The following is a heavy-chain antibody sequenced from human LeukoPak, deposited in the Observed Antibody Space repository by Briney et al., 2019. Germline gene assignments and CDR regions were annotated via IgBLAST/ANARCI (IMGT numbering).Heavy chain of an antibody. V-gene: IGHV3-64D*06. CDR2: ISSNGGST. Sequence: GGSLRLSCSASGFTFSSYAMHWVRQAPGKGLEYVSAISSNGGSTYYADSVKGRFTISRDNSKNTLYLQMSSLRAEDTAAYYCVKVPDYDILTGYLDYWGQRTLVTVSS. J-gene: IGHJ4*02. CDR3: VKVPDYDILTGYLDY. CDR1: GFTFSSYA. D-gene: IGHD3-9*01.